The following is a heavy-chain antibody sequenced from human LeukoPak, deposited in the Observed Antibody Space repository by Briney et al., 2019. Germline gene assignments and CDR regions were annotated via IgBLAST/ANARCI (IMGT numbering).Heavy chain of an antibody. CDR1: GGSISSYY. Sequence: SETLSLTCTVSGGSISSYYWSWIRQPPGKGLEGIGYIYFTGTTNYNPSLKSRVTISVDTSKNQFSLKLSSVTAADTAVYYCARGGWSLDYWGQGTLVTVSS. CDR2: IYFTGTT. CDR3: ARGGWSLDY. V-gene: IGHV4-59*01. D-gene: IGHD2-21*01. J-gene: IGHJ4*02.